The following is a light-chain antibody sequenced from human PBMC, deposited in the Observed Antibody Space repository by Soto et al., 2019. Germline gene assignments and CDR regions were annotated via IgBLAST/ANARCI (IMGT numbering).Light chain of an antibody. CDR3: QPYNSFPLN. Sequence: DIQMTQSPSSVSASVGDRVTITCRTSQGISSWLAWYQQKPGKAPRLLIYAASSLQSGVPSRCSGSGSGTDFTRTISSLQTEDFATYDGQPYNSFPLNFGEGTKVEIK. CDR2: AAS. J-gene: IGKJ4*01. V-gene: IGKV1-12*01. CDR1: QGISSW.